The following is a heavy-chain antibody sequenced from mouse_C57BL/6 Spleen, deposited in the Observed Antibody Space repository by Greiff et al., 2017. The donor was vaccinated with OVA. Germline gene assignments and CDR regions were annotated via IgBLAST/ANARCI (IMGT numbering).Heavy chain of an antibody. D-gene: IGHD2-4*01. CDR2: INYDGSST. CDR3: ARGGYDYPFAY. Sequence: EVKLMESEGGLVQPGSSMKLSCTASGFTFSDYYMAWVRQVPEKGLEWVANINYDGSSTYYLDSLKGRFIISRDNAKNILYLQMSSLKSEDTDRYYWARGGYDYPFAYWGKGTLVTVSA. V-gene: IGHV5-16*01. CDR1: GFTFSDYY. J-gene: IGHJ3*01.